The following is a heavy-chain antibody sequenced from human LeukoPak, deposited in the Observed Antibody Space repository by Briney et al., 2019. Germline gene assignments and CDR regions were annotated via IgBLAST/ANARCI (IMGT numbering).Heavy chain of an antibody. CDR3: AKGGGLDV. Sequence: GGSLRLSCAASGFMFSSNWMSWVRLAPGKGLEWVANIKEDGTETYYVDSVKGRFTISRDNAKNSLYLQMSNLRAEDTAVYFCAKGGGLDVWGQGATVTVSS. CDR2: IKEDGTET. J-gene: IGHJ6*02. CDR1: GFMFSSNW. V-gene: IGHV3-7*03. D-gene: IGHD3-16*01.